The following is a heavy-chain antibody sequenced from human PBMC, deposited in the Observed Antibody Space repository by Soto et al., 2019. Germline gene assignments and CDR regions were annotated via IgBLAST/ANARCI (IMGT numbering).Heavy chain of an antibody. CDR3: ARTFDTITYYFDY. J-gene: IGHJ4*02. Sequence: GGSLSLSCAASEFSFSAYGMRLIRQAPGKGLEWVAVISFDGNIIQYADSVKGRFIISRDNIKNTLYLQMNSLRGEDTAVYYCARTFDTITYYFDYWGQGTQVTVSS. V-gene: IGHV3-30*19. CDR1: EFSFSAYG. CDR2: ISFDGNII. D-gene: IGHD3-9*01.